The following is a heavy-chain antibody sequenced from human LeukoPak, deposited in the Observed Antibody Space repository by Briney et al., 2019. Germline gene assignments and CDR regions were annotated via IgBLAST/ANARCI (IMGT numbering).Heavy chain of an antibody. J-gene: IGHJ4*02. D-gene: IGHD3-3*01. CDR3: ASGNYDFDY. CDR1: GFTFSTYS. Sequence: GGSLRLTCAASGFTFSTYSMNWVRQAPGKGLEWVSSISGSSSYRYHADSVKGRFTISRDNAKNSLYLQMNSLRAEDTAVYYCASGNYDFDYWGQGTLVTVFS. V-gene: IGHV3-21*01. CDR2: ISGSSSYR.